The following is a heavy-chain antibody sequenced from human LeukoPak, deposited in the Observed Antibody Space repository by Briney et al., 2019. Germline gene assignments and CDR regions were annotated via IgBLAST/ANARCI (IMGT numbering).Heavy chain of an antibody. V-gene: IGHV3-33*01. Sequence: GGSLRLSCAASGFTFSSYGMHWVRQAPGKGLEWVAVIWYDGSNKYYADSVKGRLTISRDNSKNTLYLQMNSLRAEDTAVYYCAREGYCSSTSCYGPYFDYWGQGTLVTVSS. D-gene: IGHD2-2*01. CDR1: GFTFSSYG. CDR3: AREGYCSSTSCYGPYFDY. J-gene: IGHJ4*02. CDR2: IWYDGSNK.